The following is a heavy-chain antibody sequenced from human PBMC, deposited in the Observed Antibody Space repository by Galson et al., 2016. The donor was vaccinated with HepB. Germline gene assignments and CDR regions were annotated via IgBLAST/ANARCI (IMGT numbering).Heavy chain of an antibody. Sequence: SVKVSCKASGYTFTTSGISWVRQAPGQGLERMGWISTYSGNTKYAQKFQGGLTLTTDSSTTTAYMELRSLRFDDTALYYCARDVQYRFDSWGQGTLVTVSP. D-gene: IGHD2/OR15-2a*01. CDR2: ISTYSGNT. J-gene: IGHJ4*02. CDR3: ARDVQYRFDS. V-gene: IGHV1-18*01. CDR1: GYTFTTSG.